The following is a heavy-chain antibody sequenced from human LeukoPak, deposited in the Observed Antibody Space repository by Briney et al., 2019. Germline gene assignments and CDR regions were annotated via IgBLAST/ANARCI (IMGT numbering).Heavy chain of an antibody. CDR1: GFTFSTFD. D-gene: IGHD2-2*01. Sequence: PGGSLRLSCAASGFTFSTFDMYWVRQAPGKGLEWVATIPSDATDEDYSDSVKGRFTISRDNSKNTLYLQMNSLRAEDTAVYYCARDRHCSSTSCYPGDWGQGTLVTVSS. CDR2: IPSDATDE. V-gene: IGHV3-30*02. CDR3: ARDRHCSSTSCYPGD. J-gene: IGHJ4*02.